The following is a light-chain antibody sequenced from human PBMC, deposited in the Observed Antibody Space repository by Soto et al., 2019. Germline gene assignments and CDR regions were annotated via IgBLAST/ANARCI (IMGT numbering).Light chain of an antibody. CDR2: GAL. Sequence: EIVMTQSPATLSVSPGETATLSCRASQSVSYNLAWYQQKPGQGPRLLIYGALTRATGIPARFSGSGSGTEFTLTVSSLQSEDFAVYYWQQYKNWPPLTFGGGTKVEIK. J-gene: IGKJ4*01. V-gene: IGKV3-15*01. CDR1: QSVSYN. CDR3: QQYKNWPPLT.